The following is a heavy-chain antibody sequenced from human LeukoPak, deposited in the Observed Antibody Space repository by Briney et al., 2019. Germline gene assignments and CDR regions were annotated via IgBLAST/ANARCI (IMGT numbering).Heavy chain of an antibody. Sequence: PGGSLRLSCAASGFTLSTYAMSWVRQTPGKGLEWVAATSSSDAGTYHADSVRGRFTISRDNSKNTLYLQMNSLKSEDSAAYYCARGPAANSGNYYAGDYWGQGTLVTVSS. CDR3: ARGPAANSGNYYAGDY. CDR2: TSSSDAGT. CDR1: GFTLSTYA. V-gene: IGHV3-23*01. D-gene: IGHD1-26*01. J-gene: IGHJ4*02.